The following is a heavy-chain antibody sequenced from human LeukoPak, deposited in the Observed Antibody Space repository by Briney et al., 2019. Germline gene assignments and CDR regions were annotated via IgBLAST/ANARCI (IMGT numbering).Heavy chain of an antibody. Sequence: PGGSLRLSCAASGFPFDYAWMSWVRQAPGKGLEWVGRIKSKTDSETTDYAAPVRGRFTISRDDSKNTLSLQMNSLRTDDTAVYYCATDGGYCSGGSCHGHDYWGQGTLVTVSS. D-gene: IGHD2-15*01. CDR2: IKSKTDSETT. CDR1: GFPFDYAW. J-gene: IGHJ4*02. V-gene: IGHV3-15*01. CDR3: ATDGGYCSGGSCHGHDY.